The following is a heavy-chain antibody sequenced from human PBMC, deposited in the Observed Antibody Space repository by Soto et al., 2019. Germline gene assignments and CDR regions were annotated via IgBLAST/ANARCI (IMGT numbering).Heavy chain of an antibody. CDR2: ISSSSSYI. CDR3: ARPYYYGSGSYPAFDY. D-gene: IGHD3-10*01. Sequence: GGSLRLSCAASGFTFSSYSMNWVRQAPGKGLEWVSSISSSSSYIYYADSVKGRFTISRDNAKNSLYRQMNSLRAEDTAVYYCARPYYYGSGSYPAFDYWGQGTLVTVS. J-gene: IGHJ4*02. CDR1: GFTFSSYS. V-gene: IGHV3-21*01.